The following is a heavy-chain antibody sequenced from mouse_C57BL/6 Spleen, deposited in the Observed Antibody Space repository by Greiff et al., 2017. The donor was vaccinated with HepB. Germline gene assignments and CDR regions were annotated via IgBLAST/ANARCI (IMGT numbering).Heavy chain of an antibody. V-gene: IGHV14-4*01. CDR2: IDPENGDT. J-gene: IGHJ2*01. D-gene: IGHD1-1*01. Sequence: EVQLQQSGAELVRPGASVKLSCTASGFNIKDDYMHWVKQRPEQGLEWIGWIDPENGDTEYASKFQGKATITADTSSNTAYLQLSSLTSEDTAGYYCTTNYYGPYWGQGTTLTVSS. CDR1: GFNIKDDY. CDR3: TTNYYGPY.